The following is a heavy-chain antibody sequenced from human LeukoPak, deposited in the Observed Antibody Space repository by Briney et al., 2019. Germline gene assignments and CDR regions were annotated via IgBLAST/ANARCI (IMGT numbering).Heavy chain of an antibody. CDR3: ARSYYDSSGSYYYYYYMDV. Sequence: PSETLSLTCTVSGGSISSGSYYWSWIRQPAGKGLEWIGRIYTSGSTNYNPSLKSRVTISVDTSKNQFSLKLSSVTAADTAVYYCARSYYDSSGSYYYYYYMDVWGKGTTVTISS. D-gene: IGHD3-22*01. V-gene: IGHV4-61*02. CDR2: IYTSGST. J-gene: IGHJ6*03. CDR1: GGSISSGSYY.